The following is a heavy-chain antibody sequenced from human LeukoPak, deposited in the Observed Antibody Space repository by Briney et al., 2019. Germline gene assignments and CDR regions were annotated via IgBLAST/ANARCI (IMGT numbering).Heavy chain of an antibody. D-gene: IGHD3-3*01. CDR1: GFTFSSYA. CDR3: AKYPEDTDRYDFWSGYVYYYYMDV. Sequence: GGSLRLSCAASGFTFSSYAMSWVRQAPGKGLEWVSAISGSGDSTYYADSVKGRVTISRDNSKNTLYLQMNSLRAEDTAVYYCAKYPEDTDRYDFWSGYVYYYYMDVWGQGTTVTVSS. V-gene: IGHV3-23*01. CDR2: ISGSGDST. J-gene: IGHJ6*03.